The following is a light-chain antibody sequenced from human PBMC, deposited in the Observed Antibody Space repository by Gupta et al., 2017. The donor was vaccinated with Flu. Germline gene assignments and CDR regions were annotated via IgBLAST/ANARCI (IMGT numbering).Light chain of an antibody. CDR3: QQYKLWPPLT. Sequence: EVVLTQSPATLSVSPGGRVSLSCRASQNVNNNLAWYQQKPGQAPRLLIYSASSRATGVPARFSGDGYGTDFTLTVSGRQSEDSAIYYCQQYKLWPPLTFGGGTKLEI. J-gene: IGKJ4*01. CDR2: SAS. V-gene: IGKV3-15*01. CDR1: QNVNNN.